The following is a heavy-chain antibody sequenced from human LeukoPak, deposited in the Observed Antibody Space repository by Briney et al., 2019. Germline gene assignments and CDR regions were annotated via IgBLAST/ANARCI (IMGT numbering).Heavy chain of an antibody. V-gene: IGHV3-23*01. D-gene: IGHD1-26*01. CDR1: GFTFSSYA. J-gene: IGHJ4*02. CDR2: ISGRGGST. Sequence: PGGSLRLSCAGSGFTFSSYAMSWVRQAPGKGLEWVSSISGRGGSTYYADSVKGRFTISRDNSKNTLSLQMSNLRAEDTAVYYCAKVWAGQTFSHFDYWGQGALVTVSS. CDR3: AKVWAGQTFSHFDY.